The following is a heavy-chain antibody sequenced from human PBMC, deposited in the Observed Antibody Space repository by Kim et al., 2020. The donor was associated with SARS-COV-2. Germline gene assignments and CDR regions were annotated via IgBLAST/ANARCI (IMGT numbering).Heavy chain of an antibody. Sequence: SETLSLTCAVYGGSFSGYYWSWIRQPPGKGLEWIGEINHSGSTNYNPSLKSRVTISVDTSKNQFSLKLSSVTAADTAVYYCARVLWFGNKYGMDVWGQGTTVTVSS. CDR3: ARVLWFGNKYGMDV. CDR1: GGSFSGYY. J-gene: IGHJ6*02. V-gene: IGHV4-34*01. D-gene: IGHD3-10*01. CDR2: INHSGST.